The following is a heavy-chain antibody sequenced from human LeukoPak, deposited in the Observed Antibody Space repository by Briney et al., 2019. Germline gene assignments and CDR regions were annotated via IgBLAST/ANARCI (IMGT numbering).Heavy chain of an antibody. CDR2: IYSSGSV. CDR3: ARVMGSTIDY. Sequence: SETLSLTCTVSGGSINNYYWSWVRQPPGKGLEWIGYIYSSGSVSYNPSLKSRVTISVDTSQNQFSLRLSSVTATDTAVYYRARVMGSTIDYWGQGTLVTISS. V-gene: IGHV4-4*09. D-gene: IGHD1-26*01. CDR1: GGSINNYY. J-gene: IGHJ4*02.